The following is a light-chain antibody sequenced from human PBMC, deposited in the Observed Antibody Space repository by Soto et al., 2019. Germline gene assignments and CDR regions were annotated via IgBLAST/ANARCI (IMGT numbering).Light chain of an antibody. Sequence: QPVLTQPPSASGTPGQRVTFSCSGSTSNIGSNTVNWYQQLPGTAPKLLIYSNNQRPSGVPDRFSGSKSGTSASLAISGLQSEDEADYYCAAWDDSLNGYVVFGGGTQLTVL. CDR2: SNN. CDR3: AAWDDSLNGYVV. V-gene: IGLV1-44*01. J-gene: IGLJ2*01. CDR1: TSNIGSNT.